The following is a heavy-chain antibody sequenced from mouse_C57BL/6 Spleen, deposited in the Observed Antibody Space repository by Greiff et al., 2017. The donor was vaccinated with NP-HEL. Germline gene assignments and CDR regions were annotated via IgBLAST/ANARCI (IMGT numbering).Heavy chain of an antibody. CDR1: GYAFTNYL. J-gene: IGHJ4*01. CDR2: INPGSGGT. V-gene: IGHV1-54*01. CDR3: AREGDGYPYAMDY. Sequence: QVQLQQSGAELVRPGTSVKVSCKASGYAFTNYLIEWVKQRPGQGLEWIGVINPGSGGTNYNEKFKGKATLTADKSSSTAYMQLSSLTSEDSAVYFCAREGDGYPYAMDYWGQGTSVTVSS. D-gene: IGHD2-3*01.